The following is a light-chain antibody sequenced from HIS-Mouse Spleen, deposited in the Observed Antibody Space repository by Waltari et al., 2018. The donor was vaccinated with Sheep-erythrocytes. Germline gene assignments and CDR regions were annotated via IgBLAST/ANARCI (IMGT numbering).Light chain of an antibody. CDR2: EGS. J-gene: IGLJ1*01. V-gene: IGLV2-23*03. Sequence: QSALTQPASVSGSPGQSITISCTGTSSDVGSYNLVSWYQQHPGKAPKLMIYEGSKRPSGVSKRFSGSKSGNTASLTSSGLQAEDEADYYCCSYAGSSTFYVFGTGTKVTVL. CDR1: SSDVGSYNL. CDR3: CSYAGSSTFYV.